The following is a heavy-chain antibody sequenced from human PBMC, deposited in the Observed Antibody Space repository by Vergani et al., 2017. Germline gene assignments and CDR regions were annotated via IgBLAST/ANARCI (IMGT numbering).Heavy chain of an antibody. D-gene: IGHD7-27*01. CDR1: GYTFTGYY. CDR2: INPNSGGT. CDR3: AGDRALGFDY. Sequence: QVQLVQSGAEVKKPGASVKVSCKASGYTFTGYYMHWVRQAPGQGLEWMGWINPNSGGTNYAQKFRGRVTMTRDTSTRTAYMEMSRLGADYTAVYCCAGDRALGFDYWGQGTLVTVSS. V-gene: IGHV1-2*02. J-gene: IGHJ4*02.